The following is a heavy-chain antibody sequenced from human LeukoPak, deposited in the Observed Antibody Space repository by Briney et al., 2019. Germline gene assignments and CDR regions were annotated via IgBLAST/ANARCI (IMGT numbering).Heavy chain of an antibody. CDR1: GFTFSSYG. J-gene: IGHJ4*02. CDR3: AKPGDGYNTGTDY. Sequence: PGGSLRLSCAASGFTFSSYGMHWVRQAPGKGLEWVAFIRYDGSNKHYADSVKGRFTISRDNSKNTLNLQMNSLRAEDTAVYYCAKPGDGYNTGTDYWGQGTLVTVSS. CDR2: IRYDGSNK. V-gene: IGHV3-30*02. D-gene: IGHD5-24*01.